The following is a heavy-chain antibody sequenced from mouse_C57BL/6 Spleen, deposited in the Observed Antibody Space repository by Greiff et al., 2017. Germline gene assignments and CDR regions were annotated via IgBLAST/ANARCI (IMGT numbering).Heavy chain of an antibody. CDR1: GFTFSDYG. CDR3: ARPPRYYDYDDAMDY. J-gene: IGHJ4*01. Sequence: DVMLVESGGGLVKPGGSLKLSCAASGFTFSDYGMHWVRQAPEKGLEWVAYISSGSSTIYYADTVKGRFTISRDNAKNTLFLQMTSLRSEDTAMYYCARPPRYYDYDDAMDYWGQGTSVTVSS. CDR2: ISSGSSTI. V-gene: IGHV5-17*01. D-gene: IGHD2-4*01.